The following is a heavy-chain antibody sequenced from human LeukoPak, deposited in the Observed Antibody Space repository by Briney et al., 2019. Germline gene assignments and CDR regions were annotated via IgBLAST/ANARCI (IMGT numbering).Heavy chain of an antibody. Sequence: GGSLRLSCAASGFDFEDYAMHWVRQAPGQGLEWVSLIYWGGASHYGDSVEGRFGIGRDNSKRSLYLQMNSLRIEDTAVYCGARGKAAALDYWGQGTLGTVSS. V-gene: IGHV3-43D*03. CDR3: ARGKAAALDY. CDR1: GFDFEDYA. D-gene: IGHD6-13*01. J-gene: IGHJ4*02. CDR2: IYWGGAS.